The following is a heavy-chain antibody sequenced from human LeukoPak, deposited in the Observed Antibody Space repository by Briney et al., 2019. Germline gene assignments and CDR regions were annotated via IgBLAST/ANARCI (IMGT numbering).Heavy chain of an antibody. V-gene: IGHV1-2*02. CDR3: ARVPAIDSSGWYDYFDY. J-gene: IGHJ4*02. Sequence: ASVKVSCKASGYTFTGYYMHWVRQAPGQGLEWMGWINPNSGGTNYAQKFQGRVTMTRDTSISTAYMEMNRLRADDTAVYYCARVPAIDSSGWYDYFDYWGQGTLVTVSS. CDR2: INPNSGGT. CDR1: GYTFTGYY. D-gene: IGHD6-19*01.